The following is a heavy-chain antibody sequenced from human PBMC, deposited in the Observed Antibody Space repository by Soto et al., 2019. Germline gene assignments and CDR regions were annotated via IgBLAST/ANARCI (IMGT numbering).Heavy chain of an antibody. D-gene: IGHD2-2*01. CDR1: GFSLSSSGVG. V-gene: IGHV2-5*02. CDR3: AHRGVDVSLDY. J-gene: IGHJ4*02. Sequence: QITLKESGPTLVKPTQTLTLTCTFSGFSLSSSGVGVGWIRQPPGKALEWLALIYWDDDKRYSPSLKSRLTITKHTSKNQVVLTMTNMDPVDTATYYCAHRGVDVSLDYWGQGTLVTVSS. CDR2: IYWDDDK.